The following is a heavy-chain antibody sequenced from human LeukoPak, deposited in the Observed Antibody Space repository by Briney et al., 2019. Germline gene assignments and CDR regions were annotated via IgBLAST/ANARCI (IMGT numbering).Heavy chain of an antibody. V-gene: IGHV4-59*01. CDR2: IYYSGST. J-gene: IGHJ4*02. D-gene: IGHD5-12*01. CDR3: ASSGPWVHDY. CDR1: GGSISSYY. Sequence: PSETLSLTCTVSGGSISSYYWTWIRQPPGKGLEWIGYIYYSGSTNYNPSLKSRVIISVDTSKNQFSLKLSSVTAADTAVYYCASSGPWVHDYWGQGTLVTVSS.